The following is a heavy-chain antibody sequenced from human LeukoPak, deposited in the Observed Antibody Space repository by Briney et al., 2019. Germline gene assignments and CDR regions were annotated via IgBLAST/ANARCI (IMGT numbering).Heavy chain of an antibody. CDR1: GYTFTSYD. D-gene: IGHD3-10*01. Sequence: ASVKVSCKASGYTFTSYDINWVRQATRQGLEWMGWMNPNSGNTGYAQKFQGRVTMTRNTSISTAYMELSSLRSEDTAVYYCARGGVLLWFGELPTNWFDPWGQGTLVTVSS. J-gene: IGHJ5*02. V-gene: IGHV1-8*01. CDR2: MNPNSGNT. CDR3: ARGGVLLWFGELPTNWFDP.